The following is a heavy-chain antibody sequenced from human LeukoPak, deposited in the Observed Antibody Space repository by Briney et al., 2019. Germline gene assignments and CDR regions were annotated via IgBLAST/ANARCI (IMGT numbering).Heavy chain of an antibody. CDR2: ISTSGSTI. CDR1: GFTFSSYW. J-gene: IGHJ6*04. CDR3: FGESHYYGMDV. D-gene: IGHD3-10*01. Sequence: GGSLRLSCAASGFTFSSYWMSWVRPAPGQGLEWVSYISTSGSTIYYADSVKGRFTISRDNAKNSLYLQMNSLRAEDTAVYYGFGESHYYGMDVCGKGTTFTVSS. V-gene: IGHV3-48*04.